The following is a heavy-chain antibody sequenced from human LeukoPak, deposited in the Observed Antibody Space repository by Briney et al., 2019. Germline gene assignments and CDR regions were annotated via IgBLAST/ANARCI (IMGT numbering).Heavy chain of an antibody. V-gene: IGHV4-59*01. J-gene: IGHJ6*02. D-gene: IGHD2-2*01. CDR2: IYNSGST. Sequence: PSETLSLTCTVSGGSIYSYYWSWIRQPPGKGLEGIGYIYNSGSTNYNPSLKSRVTISVDTSKIQVSLKLSSVTAADTAVYYCARFQSSSSWDYYYGLDVWGQGTTVTVSS. CDR3: ARFQSSSSWDYYYGLDV. CDR1: GGSIYSYY.